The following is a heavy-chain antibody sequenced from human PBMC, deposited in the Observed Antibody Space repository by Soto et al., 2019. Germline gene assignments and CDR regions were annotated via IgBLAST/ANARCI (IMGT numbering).Heavy chain of an antibody. Sequence: PSETLSLTCTVSGDSITSYYWSWIRQPPGKGLEWIGYIYYTGRTNYNPSLKSRVTISVDTSKNQFSLKLNSVTAADTAVYYCAREFKLDYWGQGTLVTVSS. J-gene: IGHJ4*02. D-gene: IGHD1-1*01. CDR1: GDSITSYY. CDR3: AREFKLDY. CDR2: IYYTGRT. V-gene: IGHV4-59*01.